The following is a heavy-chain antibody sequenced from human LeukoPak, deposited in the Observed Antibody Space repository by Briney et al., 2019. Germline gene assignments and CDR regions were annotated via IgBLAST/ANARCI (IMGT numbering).Heavy chain of an antibody. CDR2: ISAYNGNT. V-gene: IGHV1-18*01. CDR1: GYTFTSYG. CDR3: ASTSNQLLRDAFDI. J-gene: IGHJ3*02. Sequence: ASVKVSCTASGYTFTSYGISWVRQAPGQGLEWMGWISAYNGNTNYAQKLQDRVTMTTDTSTSTAYMELRSLRSDDTAVYYCASTSNQLLRDAFDIWGQGTMVTVSS. D-gene: IGHD2-15*01.